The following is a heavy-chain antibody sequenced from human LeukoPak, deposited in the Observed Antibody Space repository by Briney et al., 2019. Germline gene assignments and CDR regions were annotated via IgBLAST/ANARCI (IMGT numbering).Heavy chain of an antibody. V-gene: IGHV3-23*01. D-gene: IGHD5-18*01. J-gene: IGHJ4*02. CDR3: AKDSSIQLWLPTDY. CDR2: ISGSGGST. Sequence: GGSLRLSCAASGFTFSSYSMNWVRQAPGKGLEWVSAISGSGGSTYYADSVKGRFTISRDNSKNTLYLQMNSLRAEDTAVYYCAKDSSIQLWLPTDYWGQGTLVTVSS. CDR1: GFTFSSYS.